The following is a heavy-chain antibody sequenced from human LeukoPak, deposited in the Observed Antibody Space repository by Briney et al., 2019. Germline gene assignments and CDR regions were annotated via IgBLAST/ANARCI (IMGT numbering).Heavy chain of an antibody. V-gene: IGHV4-59*01. J-gene: IGHJ6*02. CDR1: GGSISSYY. CDR3: ARDRTIEAAAGVNYYYYYGMDV. D-gene: IGHD6-13*01. CDR2: IYYSGST. Sequence: PSETLSLTCTVSGGSISSYYWSWIRQPPGKGLEWIGYIYYSGSTNYNPSLKSRVTIPVDTSKNQFSLKLSSVTAADTAVYYCARDRTIEAAAGVNYYYYYGMDVWGQGTTVTVSS.